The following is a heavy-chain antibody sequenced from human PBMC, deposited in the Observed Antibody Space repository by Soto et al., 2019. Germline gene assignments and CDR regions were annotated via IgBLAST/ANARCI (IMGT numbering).Heavy chain of an antibody. D-gene: IGHD2-2*01. CDR2: INPNSGGT. Sequence: ASVKVSCKASGYTFTGYYMHWVRQAPGQGLEWMGWINPNSGGTNYAQKFQGWVTMTRDTSISTAYMELSRLRSDDTAVYYCARSGDIVVVPAARYYYYYYGMDVWGQGTTVT. V-gene: IGHV1-2*04. J-gene: IGHJ6*02. CDR3: ARSGDIVVVPAARYYYYYYGMDV. CDR1: GYTFTGYY.